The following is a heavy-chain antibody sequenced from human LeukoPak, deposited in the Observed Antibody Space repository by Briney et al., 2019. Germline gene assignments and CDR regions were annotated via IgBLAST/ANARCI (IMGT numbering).Heavy chain of an antibody. V-gene: IGHV1-8*01. Sequence: ASVKVSCKASGYTFTSYDINWVRQATGQGLEWMGWMNPNSGNTGYAQKFQGRATMTRNPSISTAYMDLSSLRSEDTAVYYCATASTVTTERGSVVRAFDIWGQGTMVTVSS. CDR1: GYTFTSYD. CDR2: MNPNSGNT. D-gene: IGHD4-17*01. J-gene: IGHJ3*02. CDR3: ATASTVTTERGSVVRAFDI.